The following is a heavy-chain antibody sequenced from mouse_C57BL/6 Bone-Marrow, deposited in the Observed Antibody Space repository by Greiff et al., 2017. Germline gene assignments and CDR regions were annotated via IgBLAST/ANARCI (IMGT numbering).Heavy chain of an antibody. CDR2: INPSNGGT. J-gene: IGHJ3*01. D-gene: IGHD3-2*02. V-gene: IGHV1-53*01. CDR1: GYTFTSYW. Sequence: VQLQQPGTELVKPGASVKLSCKASGYTFTSYWMHWVQQRPGQGLEWIGNINPSNGGTNYTEKFKSKATLTVDKTSSTAYMQISRRTSETSADYYGARSGTAQAVAYWGQGTLVTVSA. CDR3: ARSGTAQAVAY.